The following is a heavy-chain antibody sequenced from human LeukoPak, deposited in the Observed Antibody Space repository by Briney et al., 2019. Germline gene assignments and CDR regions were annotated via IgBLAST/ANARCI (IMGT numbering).Heavy chain of an antibody. D-gene: IGHD3-22*01. V-gene: IGHV1-2*02. CDR1: GYTFIDYY. Sequence: PSASVKVSCKASGYTFIDYYIHWVRQAPGQGLEWMGCIDPHSGGTKYAQKLQGRVTMTRDTSISTAYMELSRLRSDDTAMFYCAREYYDSSGTEYAFDIWGQGTMVTVSS. CDR2: IDPHSGGT. J-gene: IGHJ3*02. CDR3: AREYYDSSGTEYAFDI.